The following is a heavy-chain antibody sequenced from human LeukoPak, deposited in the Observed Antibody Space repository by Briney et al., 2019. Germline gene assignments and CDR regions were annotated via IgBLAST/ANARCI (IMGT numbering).Heavy chain of an antibody. J-gene: IGHJ4*02. CDR3: ARYSSGWEAY. CDR1: GGSISSGGYS. D-gene: IGHD6-19*01. Sequence: KTSQTLSLTCAVSGGSISSGGYSWSWIRQPPGKGLEWIGFIYHSGSTYYNPSLKSRVTISVDRSKNQFSLKLSSVTAADTAVYYCARYSSGWEAYWGQGTLVTVSS. V-gene: IGHV4-30-2*01. CDR2: IYHSGST.